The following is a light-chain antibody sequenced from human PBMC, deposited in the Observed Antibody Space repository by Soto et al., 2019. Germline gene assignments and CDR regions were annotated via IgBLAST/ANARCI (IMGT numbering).Light chain of an antibody. CDR1: SSNIGSNY. V-gene: IGLV1-47*01. J-gene: IGLJ1*01. Sequence: QSVLTQPPSASGTPGQRVTISCSGSSSNIGSNYVYWYQQLPGTAPKLLIYRNNQRPSGVPDRFSGSKSGTSASLAISGLRSEDEAEYYCAAWDDSVSGFYVFGAGTKVTVL. CDR2: RNN. CDR3: AAWDDSVSGFYV.